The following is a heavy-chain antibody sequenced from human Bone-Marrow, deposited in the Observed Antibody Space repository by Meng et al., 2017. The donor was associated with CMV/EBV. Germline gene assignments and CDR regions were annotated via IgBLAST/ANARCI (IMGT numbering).Heavy chain of an antibody. V-gene: IGHV3-33*06. CDR3: AKDQAFSGGFEGGFDL. Sequence: GESLKISCAASGFTFSNHAIHWVRQAPGKGLEWLSLIWYDATNKYYKDSVEGRFTISRDNSKNIVYLQMNSLRAEDTAIYYCAKDQAFSGGFEGGFDLWGQGTMVTFSS. D-gene: IGHD1-26*01. CDR1: GFTFSNHA. CDR2: IWYDATNK. J-gene: IGHJ3*01.